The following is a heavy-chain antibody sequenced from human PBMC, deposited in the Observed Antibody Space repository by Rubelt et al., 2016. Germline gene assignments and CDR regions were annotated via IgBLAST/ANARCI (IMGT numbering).Heavy chain of an antibody. Sequence: EVQLVESGGGLVQPGRSLRLSCAASGFTFDDYIMHWVRQAPGKGLEWVSGISWNGGSIGYADSVKGRFTISRDNANNSLYLQMNILRSEDTALYYCVKDIGVTAAGFDSWGQGTLVTVSS. CDR3: VKDIGVTAAGFDS. CDR1: GFTFDDYI. J-gene: IGHJ4*02. D-gene: IGHD6-13*01. V-gene: IGHV3-9*01. CDR2: ISWNGGSI.